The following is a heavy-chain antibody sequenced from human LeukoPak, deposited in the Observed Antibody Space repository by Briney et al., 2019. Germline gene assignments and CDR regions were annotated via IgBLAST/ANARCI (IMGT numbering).Heavy chain of an antibody. D-gene: IGHD3-22*01. V-gene: IGHV3-9*01. CDR1: GFTFDDYA. Sequence: GRSLRLSCAASGFTFDDYAMHWVRQAPGKGLEWFSGISWNSGSIGYADSVKGRFTISRDNAKNSLYLQMNSLRAEDTALYYCAKDLYDSSGFDYWGQGTLVTVSS. CDR2: ISWNSGSI. CDR3: AKDLYDSSGFDY. J-gene: IGHJ4*02.